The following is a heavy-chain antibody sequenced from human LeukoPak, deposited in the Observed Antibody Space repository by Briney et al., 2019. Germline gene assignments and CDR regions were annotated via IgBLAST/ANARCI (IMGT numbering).Heavy chain of an antibody. CDR3: ARVNGYNSEGYYYYMDV. Sequence: GGSLRLSCAASGFTFSSYSMNWVRQAPGKGLEWVSSISSSSSYIYYADSVKGRFTISRDNAKNSLYLQMNSLRAEDTAVYYCARVNGYNSEGYYYYMDVWGEGTTVTISS. CDR1: GFTFSSYS. CDR2: ISSSSSYI. D-gene: IGHD5-24*01. V-gene: IGHV3-21*04. J-gene: IGHJ6*03.